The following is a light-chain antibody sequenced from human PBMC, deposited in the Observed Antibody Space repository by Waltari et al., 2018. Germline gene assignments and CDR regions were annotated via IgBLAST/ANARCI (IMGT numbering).Light chain of an antibody. CDR2: GAS. Sequence: DIQLTQSPSSLSASVGDNVTMTCRASQRITNFLNWYQQKSGEAPKLLIYGASNLQDGVPSKFSGSGSDTDFTLTISGLQPEDFGTYFCQQSYISPRTFGPGTKVEI. CDR3: QQSYISPRT. J-gene: IGKJ1*01. CDR1: QRITNF. V-gene: IGKV1-39*01.